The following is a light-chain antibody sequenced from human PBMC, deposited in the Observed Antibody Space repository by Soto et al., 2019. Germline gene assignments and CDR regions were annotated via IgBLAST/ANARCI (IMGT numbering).Light chain of an antibody. CDR3: QQYGYSPIT. Sequence: ERLVRRSPGTLSWSPLERATLSCGASQSVSSSHLAWYQHKPGQAPRLLIYAASSRATGSPDRFSGGGSGTDFTLTISRLEPEDFAVYYCQQYGYSPITFGQGTRLEIK. CDR2: AAS. V-gene: IGKV3-20*01. J-gene: IGKJ5*01. CDR1: QSVSSSH.